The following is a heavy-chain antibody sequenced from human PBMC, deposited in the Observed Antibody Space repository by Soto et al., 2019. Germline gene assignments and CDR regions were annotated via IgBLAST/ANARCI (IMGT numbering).Heavy chain of an antibody. J-gene: IGHJ6*02. CDR2: IYHSGST. Sequence: QVQLQEAGPGLVKPSGTLSLTCAVSGGSISSSNWWSWVRQPPGKGLEWIGEIYHSGSTNYNPSLKSRVTIAVDKSTNQCAPTISSVTAADTGGYYCAKHGYSYYGMDVWGQGGTGTLS. CDR3: AKHGYSYYGMDV. CDR1: GGSISSSNW. V-gene: IGHV4-4*02. D-gene: IGHD4-17*01.